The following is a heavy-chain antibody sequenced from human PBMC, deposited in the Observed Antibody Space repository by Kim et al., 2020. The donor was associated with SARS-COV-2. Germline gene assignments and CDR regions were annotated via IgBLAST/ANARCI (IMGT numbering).Heavy chain of an antibody. Sequence: GGSLRLSCAASGFTFSDYYMSWIRQAPGKGLEWVSYISSSSSYTNYADSVKGRFTISRDNAKNSLYLQMNSLRAEDTAVYYCARVLVLGAAAGKVSPYYFDYWGQGTLVTVSS. CDR1: GFTFSDYY. D-gene: IGHD6-13*01. V-gene: IGHV3-11*06. CDR3: ARVLVLGAAAGKVSPYYFDY. J-gene: IGHJ4*02. CDR2: ISSSSSYT.